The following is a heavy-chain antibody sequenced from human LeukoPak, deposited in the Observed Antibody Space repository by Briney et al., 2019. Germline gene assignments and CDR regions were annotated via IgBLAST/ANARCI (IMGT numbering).Heavy chain of an antibody. CDR1: GYTFTGYY. CDR2: INPNSGGT. D-gene: IGHD3-10*01. CDR3: ARGAGSGSYYIIDY. Sequence: GASVKVSCKASGYTFTGYYMHWVRQAPGQGLEWMGWINPNSGGTNYAQKFQGRVTMTRGTSISTAYMELSRLRSDDTAVYYCARGAGSGSYYIIDYWGQGTLVTVSS. V-gene: IGHV1-2*02. J-gene: IGHJ4*02.